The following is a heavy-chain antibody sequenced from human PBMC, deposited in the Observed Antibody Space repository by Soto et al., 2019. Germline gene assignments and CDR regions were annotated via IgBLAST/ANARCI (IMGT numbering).Heavy chain of an antibody. CDR2: ISISGGTT. CDR1: GFTFSNYA. Sequence: GGSLRLSCTASGFTFSNYAMNWVRRAPGKGLEWISTISISGGTTYFADSVKGRFSISRDNSKNTAYLQMNSLKTEDTAVYYCTRSYIVVAPAAMAHYYYYMDVWGKGTTVTVSS. D-gene: IGHD2-2*01. CDR3: TRSYIVVAPAAMAHYYYYMDV. J-gene: IGHJ6*03. V-gene: IGHV3-23*01.